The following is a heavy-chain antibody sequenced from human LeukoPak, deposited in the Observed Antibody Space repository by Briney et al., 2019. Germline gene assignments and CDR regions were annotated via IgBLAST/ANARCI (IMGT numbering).Heavy chain of an antibody. J-gene: IGHJ4*02. CDR1: GFIFSNYW. D-gene: IGHD1-1*01. CDR2: IKHDESER. V-gene: IGHV3-7*01. Sequence: GGFLRLSCAAPGFIFSNYWMAWVRQAPGEGLEWVANIKHDESERYYVDSVKGRFTIPRDNAKNSLYLQMNSLRADDTAVYYCARDNDGALDYWGQGTLVTVSS. CDR3: ARDNDGALDY.